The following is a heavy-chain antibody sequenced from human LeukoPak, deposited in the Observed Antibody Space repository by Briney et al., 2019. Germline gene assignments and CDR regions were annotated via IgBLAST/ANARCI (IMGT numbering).Heavy chain of an antibody. J-gene: IGHJ4*02. CDR2: IYYSGST. CDR3: ARHREDWGFDS. V-gene: IGHV4-59*08. Sequence: SETLSLTCTVSGGSISSYFWNWIRQPPGTGLEWIGYIYYSGSTNYNPSLNSRVTISVDTSKNQFSLKLSSETAADTAVYYCARHREDWGFDSWGQGTLVTVSS. D-gene: IGHD7-27*01. CDR1: GGSISSYF.